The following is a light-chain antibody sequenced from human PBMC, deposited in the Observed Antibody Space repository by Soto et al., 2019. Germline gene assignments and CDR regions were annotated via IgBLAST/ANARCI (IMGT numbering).Light chain of an antibody. CDR1: SSDVGSYNL. CDR3: CSYAGSSLV. Sequence: QSALTQPASVSGSPGQSITISCTGTSSDVGSYNLVSWYQQHPGKAPKLMIYEGSKRPSGVSNRFSGSKSGNTVSLTISGLQAEDEADYYCCSYAGSSLVFGGGTKLTVL. CDR2: EGS. J-gene: IGLJ3*02. V-gene: IGLV2-23*01.